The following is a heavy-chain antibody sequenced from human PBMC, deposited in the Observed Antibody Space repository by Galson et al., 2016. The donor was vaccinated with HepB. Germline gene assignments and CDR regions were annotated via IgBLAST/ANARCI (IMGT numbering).Heavy chain of an antibody. J-gene: IGHJ6*03. CDR2: IYYSGST. CDR1: GGSISRYY. V-gene: IGHV4-59*01. Sequence: SETLSLTCSVPGGSISRYYWSWIRQPPGKGLEWIGYIYYSGSTNYNPSLKSRVPISVDTSKNQFSLRLTSVTAADTAVYYCARQPGGNHMDVWGKGTTVTVSS. D-gene: IGHD4-23*01. CDR3: ARQPGGNHMDV.